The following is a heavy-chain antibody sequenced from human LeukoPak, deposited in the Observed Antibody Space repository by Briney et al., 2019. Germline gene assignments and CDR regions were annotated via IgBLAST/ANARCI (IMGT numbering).Heavy chain of an antibody. Sequence: GGTLRLSCVGSGFTFSDYWMRWARQASGKGREWVTNIKQDGSEKDYVDALKGRFTISRDNAKNSLYLQMNSLRAEDTAVYYCARWLELMRNFDWWGQGTLVTVSS. CDR3: ARWLELMRNFDW. J-gene: IGHJ4*02. V-gene: IGHV3-7*01. CDR1: GFTFSDYW. CDR2: IKQDGSEK. D-gene: IGHD5-24*01.